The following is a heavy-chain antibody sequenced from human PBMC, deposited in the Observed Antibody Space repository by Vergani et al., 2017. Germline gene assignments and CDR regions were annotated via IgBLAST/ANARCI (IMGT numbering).Heavy chain of an antibody. J-gene: IGHJ4*02. Sequence: QVQLVQSGSEVRKPGASVKVSCQVSGYSLTELTIHWVRQAPGKGLGWMGGFDPEHGEVTFAHHIQGRVTMTEDRSTDTAYMELSSFRPEDTALYYCAIVTDYYDNSGYYLDYWGQGTLVTVSS. V-gene: IGHV1-24*01. CDR1: GYSLTELT. CDR3: AIVTDYYDNSGYYLDY. CDR2: FDPEHGEV. D-gene: IGHD3-22*01.